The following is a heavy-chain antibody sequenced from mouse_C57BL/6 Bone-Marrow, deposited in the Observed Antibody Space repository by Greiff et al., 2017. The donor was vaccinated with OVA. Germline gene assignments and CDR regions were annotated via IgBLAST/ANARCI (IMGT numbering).Heavy chain of an antibody. CDR1: GFTFSSYA. CDR3: AGGFAY. CDR2: ISDGGSYT. Sequence: EVHLVESGGGLVKPGGSLKLSCAASGFTFSSYAMSWVRQTPEKRLEWVATISDGGSYTYYPDNVKGRFTISRDNAKNNLYLQMSHLKSEDTAMYYCAGGFAYWGQGTLVTVSA. V-gene: IGHV5-4*01. J-gene: IGHJ3*01.